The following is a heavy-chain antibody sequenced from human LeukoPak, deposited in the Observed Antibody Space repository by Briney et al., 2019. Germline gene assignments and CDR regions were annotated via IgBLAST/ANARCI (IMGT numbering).Heavy chain of an antibody. D-gene: IGHD3-16*01. CDR2: INSDGSST. CDR3: ARDMGGAIDI. V-gene: IGHV3-74*01. CDR1: GFTFSSYW. J-gene: IGHJ3*02. Sequence: PGGSLRLSCAASGFTFSSYWMHWVRQAPGKGLGWVSRINSDGSSTSYADSVKGRFTISRDNAKKTLYLQMNSLRAEDTAVYYCARDMGGAIDIWAKGQWSPSLQ.